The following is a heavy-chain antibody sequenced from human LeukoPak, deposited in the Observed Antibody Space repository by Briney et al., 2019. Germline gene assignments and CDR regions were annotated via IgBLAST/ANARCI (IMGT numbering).Heavy chain of an antibody. J-gene: IGHJ5*02. Sequence: SETLSLTCTVSGGSISSYYWSWLRQPPGKGLEWIGYIYYSGSTNYNPSLKSRVTISVDTSKNQFSLKLSSVTAADTAVYYCARQRYCSSTSCSGEYNWFDPWGQGTLVTVSS. CDR2: IYYSGST. CDR3: ARQRYCSSTSCSGEYNWFDP. V-gene: IGHV4-59*01. CDR1: GGSISSYY. D-gene: IGHD2-2*01.